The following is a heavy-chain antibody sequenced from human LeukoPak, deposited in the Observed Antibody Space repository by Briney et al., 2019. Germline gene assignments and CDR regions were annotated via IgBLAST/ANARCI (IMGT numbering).Heavy chain of an antibody. CDR3: ARHVYGEGMVV. Sequence: SETLSLTCTVSGGSISSYYWSWIRQPPGKGLEWIGYIYTSGSTNYNPSLKSRVTISVDTSKNQFSLTLSSVTAADTAVYYCARHVYGEGMVVWGKGTTVTVSS. CDR1: GGSISSYY. J-gene: IGHJ6*04. CDR2: IYTSGST. V-gene: IGHV4-4*09. D-gene: IGHD4-17*01.